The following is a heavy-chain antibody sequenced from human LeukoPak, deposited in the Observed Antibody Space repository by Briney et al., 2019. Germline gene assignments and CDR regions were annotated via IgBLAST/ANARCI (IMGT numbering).Heavy chain of an antibody. CDR1: GGSISSGDYY. CDR2: IYYSGSP. V-gene: IGHV4-30-4*08. Sequence: SETLSLTCTVSGGSISSGDYYWSWIRQPPGKGLEWIGYIYYSGSPTYNSSLESRLIISIDKSKNQFSLKLRSVTAADTAVYYCARRWNYKDGFDVWGRGTLVTVSS. CDR3: ARRWNYKDGFDV. J-gene: IGHJ3*01. D-gene: IGHD1-7*01.